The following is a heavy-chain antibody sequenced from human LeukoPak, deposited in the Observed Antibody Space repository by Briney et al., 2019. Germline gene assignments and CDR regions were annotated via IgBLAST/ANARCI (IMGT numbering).Heavy chain of an antibody. CDR3: ARGGKQCSVIDGFDY. D-gene: IGHD1-26*01. CDR1: GFTFIDYD. J-gene: IGHJ4*02. V-gene: IGHV3-13*01. CDR2: IGIRGDT. Sequence: GGSLRLSCAASGFTFIDYDMHWVRQVIGKGLEWVSSIGIRGDTHYSGSVKGRFTISRESAESSLHLQMNSLRAEDTAVYYCARGGKQCSVIDGFDYGAREPWSPSP.